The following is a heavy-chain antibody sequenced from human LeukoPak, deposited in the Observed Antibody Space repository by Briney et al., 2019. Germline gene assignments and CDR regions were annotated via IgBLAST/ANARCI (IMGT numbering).Heavy chain of an antibody. V-gene: IGHV3-23*01. CDR1: EFPFRNYA. Sequence: GGSLRLSCAASEFPFRNYAMSWVRQAPGKGLEWVSAITDSGGNTYHADSVKGRFTISRDNSKNTLFLQMNSLRVEDTAVYYCAKGSSSSRPYYYDYWGQGTLVTVSS. CDR3: AKGSSSSRPYYYDY. D-gene: IGHD6-6*01. J-gene: IGHJ4*02. CDR2: ITDSGGNT.